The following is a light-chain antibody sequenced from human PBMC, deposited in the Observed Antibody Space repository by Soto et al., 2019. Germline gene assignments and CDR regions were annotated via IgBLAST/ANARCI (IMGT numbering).Light chain of an antibody. J-gene: IGKJ1*01. Sequence: DIVLTQSPDTLSLSPGERVTLSCRASQRVSRSYLVWYQQKPGQAPRLLIYDSSTRASGVPDRFDGGGSGTDFTLTITSLEPEDSAVYYCQQYARSSWTFGQGTKVDIK. CDR2: DSS. CDR1: QRVSRSY. CDR3: QQYARSSWT. V-gene: IGKV3-20*01.